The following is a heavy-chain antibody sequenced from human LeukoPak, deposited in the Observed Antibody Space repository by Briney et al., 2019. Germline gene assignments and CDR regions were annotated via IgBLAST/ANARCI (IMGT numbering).Heavy chain of an antibody. D-gene: IGHD2-15*01. CDR3: ARFVGACSGGSCYSDY. Sequence: GESLKISCKASGYSFTSYWIGWVRQMPGKGLEWMRIIYPGDSDTRYSPSFQGQVTISADKSINTAYLQWNSLKASDTAMYYCARFVGACSGGSCYSDYWGQGTLVTVSS. CDR1: GYSFTSYW. CDR2: IYPGDSDT. V-gene: IGHV5-51*01. J-gene: IGHJ4*02.